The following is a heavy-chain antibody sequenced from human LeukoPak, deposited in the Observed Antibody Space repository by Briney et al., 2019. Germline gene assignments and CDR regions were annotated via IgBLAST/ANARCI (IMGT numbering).Heavy chain of an antibody. CDR1: GGSISSYY. J-gene: IGHJ6*03. Sequence: SETLSLTCTVSGGSISSYYCSWIRQPPGKGLEWIGFIYYSGSTNYNPSLKSRVTISVDTSKNQFYLKLTSVTAADTAVYYCARTTEGGYTYGYFYYYYMDVWGKGTTVTISS. V-gene: IGHV4-59*01. CDR3: ARTTEGGYTYGYFYYYYMDV. D-gene: IGHD5-18*01. CDR2: IYYSGST.